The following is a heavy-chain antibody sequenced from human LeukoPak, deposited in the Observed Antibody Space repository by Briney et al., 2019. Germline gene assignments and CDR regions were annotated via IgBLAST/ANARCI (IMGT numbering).Heavy chain of an antibody. J-gene: IGHJ5*02. V-gene: IGHV4-34*01. CDR3: ARIRCGHTGDICYNH. Sequence: SETLSLTCTVSGVSFNAYYWSWIRQSPGKGLEWIGVVSPGGYIKYNPSLKSRVTISVDTSESQLSLRLSSVTAADTAMYYCARIRCGHTGDICYNHWAQGTLVTVSS. D-gene: IGHD2-8*02. CDR2: VSPGGYI. CDR1: GVSFNAYY.